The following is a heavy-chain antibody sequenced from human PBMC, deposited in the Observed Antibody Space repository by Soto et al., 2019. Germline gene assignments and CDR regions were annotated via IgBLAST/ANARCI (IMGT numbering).Heavy chain of an antibody. CDR2: INHSGST. CDR1: GGSFSDYY. J-gene: IGHJ6*02. V-gene: IGHV4-34*01. D-gene: IGHD4-17*01. CDR3: ARGGLYYWPYRDFRMDV. Sequence: SETLSLTCAVYGGSFSDYYWSWIRQSPGRGLEWIGEINHSGSTNYNPSLKSRVTISLDTSKNQFYLKVSSLPAADTALYYSARGGLYYWPYRDFRMDVWGQGTAVTVSS.